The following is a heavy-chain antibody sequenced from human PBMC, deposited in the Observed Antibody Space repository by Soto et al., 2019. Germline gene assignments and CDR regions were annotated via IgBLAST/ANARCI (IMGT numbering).Heavy chain of an antibody. CDR2: ISYDGSNK. V-gene: IGHV3-30*18. CDR3: AKDLGSLGWFDP. CDR1: GFTFSSYG. Sequence: GGSLRLSCAASGFTFSSYGMHWVRQAPGKGLEWVAVISYDGSNKYYADSVKGRSTISRDNSKNTLYLQMNSLRAEDTAVYYCAKDLGSLGWFDPWGQGTLVTVSS. D-gene: IGHD3-10*01. J-gene: IGHJ5*02.